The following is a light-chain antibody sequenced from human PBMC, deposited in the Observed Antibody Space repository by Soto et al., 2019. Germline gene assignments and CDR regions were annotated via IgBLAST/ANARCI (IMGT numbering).Light chain of an antibody. CDR3: QQYNSYSPT. V-gene: IGKV1-5*03. Sequence: DIQMTQSPSTLSASVGDRVTTTCRASQSISVWLAWYQQKAGKAPNLLIYKASRLESGVPSRFGGSGSETEFTLTISGLQPGDSATYYCQQYNSYSPTFGQGTKVDNK. J-gene: IGKJ1*01. CDR2: KAS. CDR1: QSISVW.